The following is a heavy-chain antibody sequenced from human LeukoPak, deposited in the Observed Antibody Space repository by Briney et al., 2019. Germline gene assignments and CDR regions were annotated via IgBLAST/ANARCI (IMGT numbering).Heavy chain of an antibody. CDR1: GYSISSGYY. V-gene: IGHV4-38-2*02. CDR2: IYTSGST. J-gene: IGHJ4*02. CDR3: AREIVVVPAAVYYFDY. Sequence: SETLSLTCTVSGYSISSGYYWGWILQPPGKGLEWIVRIYTSGSTNYNPSLKSRVTISVDTSKNQFSLKLSSVTAADTAVYYCAREIVVVPAAVYYFDYWGQGTLVTVSS. D-gene: IGHD2-2*01.